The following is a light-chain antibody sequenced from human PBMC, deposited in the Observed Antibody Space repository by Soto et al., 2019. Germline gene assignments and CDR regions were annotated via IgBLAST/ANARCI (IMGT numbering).Light chain of an antibody. Sequence: QSALTQPPSASGSPGQSVTISCTGTTCDLGGFDCVSWYQLHPDKAPKLMIYEVSNRPSGVSNRFSGSKSGNTASLTISGLQAEDEADYYCSSYTSSSLYVFGTGTKVTVL. CDR2: EVS. CDR3: SSYTSSSLYV. CDR1: TCDLGGFDC. V-gene: IGLV2-14*01. J-gene: IGLJ1*01.